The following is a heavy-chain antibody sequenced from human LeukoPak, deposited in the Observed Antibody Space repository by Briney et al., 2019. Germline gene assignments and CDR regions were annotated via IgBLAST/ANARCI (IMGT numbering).Heavy chain of an antibody. J-gene: IGHJ6*02. CDR1: GGSFSGYY. D-gene: IGHD1-1*01. CDR3: ARDPGTQYYYYGMDV. Sequence: SETLSLTCAVYGGSFSGYYWSWIRQPPGKGLEWIGKINHSGSTNYNPSFKSRVTISVDTSKSQFSLKLSSVTAADTAVYYCARDPGTQYYYYGMDVWGQGTTVTVSS. V-gene: IGHV4-34*01. CDR2: INHSGST.